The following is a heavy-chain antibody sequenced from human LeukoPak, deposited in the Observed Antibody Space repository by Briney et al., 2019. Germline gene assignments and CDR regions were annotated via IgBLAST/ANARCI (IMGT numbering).Heavy chain of an antibody. CDR1: GYSISSGYY. D-gene: IGHD3-10*01. V-gene: IGHV4-38-2*02. CDR3: ARQGGSGSFIDNWFDP. CDR2: IYHSGST. Sequence: SETLSLTCTVSGYSISSGYYWGWIRQPPGKGLEWIGSIYHSGSTYYNPSLKSRVTISVDTSKNLLSLSLTSVTAADTAVFYCARQGGSGSFIDNWFDPWGQGTLVTVSS. J-gene: IGHJ5*02.